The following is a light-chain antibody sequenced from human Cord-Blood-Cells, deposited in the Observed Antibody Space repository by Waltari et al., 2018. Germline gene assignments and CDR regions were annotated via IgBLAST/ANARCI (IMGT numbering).Light chain of an antibody. Sequence: QSALTQPPSASGSPGQSVTISCNGTSSDVGGYNYVSWYQQPPGKAPKLMIYEVSKWPSGVPDRFSGSKSGNTASLTVSGLQAEDEADYYCSSYAGSNNLVFGGGTKLTVL. CDR3: SSYAGSNNLV. J-gene: IGLJ3*02. CDR2: EVS. V-gene: IGLV2-8*01. CDR1: SSDVGGYNY.